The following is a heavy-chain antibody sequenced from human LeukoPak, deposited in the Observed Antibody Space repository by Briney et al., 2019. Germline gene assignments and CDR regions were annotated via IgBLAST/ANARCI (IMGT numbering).Heavy chain of an antibody. CDR1: GFTFSSYA. V-gene: IGHV3-23*01. J-gene: IGHJ4*02. CDR3: AKDDGSSWYGGDYFDY. CDR2: ISGSGGST. Sequence: PGGSPRLSCAASGFTFSSYAMSWVRQAPGKGLEWVSAISGSGGSTYYADSVKGRFTISRDNSKNTLYLQMNSLRAEDTAVYYCAKDDGSSWYGGDYFDYWGQGTLVTVSS. D-gene: IGHD6-13*01.